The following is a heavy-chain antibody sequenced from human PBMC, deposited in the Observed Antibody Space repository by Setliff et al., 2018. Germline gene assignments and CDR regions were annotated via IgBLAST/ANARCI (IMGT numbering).Heavy chain of an antibody. Sequence: GSLKISCAASGFIFTKYAMSWVRLAPGKGLEWVSAISGRDSSTYYADSVKGRFTISRDNSKNTLYLQMNSLRAEDTAVYFCAKEGGGYSYDTSGYYYDYYYYYYMDVWGKGTTVTVS. D-gene: IGHD3-22*01. CDR2: ISGRDSST. CDR1: GFIFTKYA. V-gene: IGHV3-23*01. J-gene: IGHJ6*03. CDR3: AKEGGGYSYDTSGYYYDYYYYYYMDV.